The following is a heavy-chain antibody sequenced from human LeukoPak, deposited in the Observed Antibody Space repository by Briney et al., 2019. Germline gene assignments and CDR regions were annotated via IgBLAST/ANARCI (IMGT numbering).Heavy chain of an antibody. CDR2: IYSGGST. J-gene: IGHJ4*02. V-gene: IGHV3-53*01. CDR3: ARIMSGIFGVVNN. Sequence: GGSLRLSCAASGFTVSSNYMSWVRQAPGKGLEWVSVIYSGGSTYYADSVKGRFTISRDNSKNTLYLQMNSLRAEDTAVYYCARIMSGIFGVVNNWGQGTLVTASS. CDR1: GFTVSSNY. D-gene: IGHD3-3*01.